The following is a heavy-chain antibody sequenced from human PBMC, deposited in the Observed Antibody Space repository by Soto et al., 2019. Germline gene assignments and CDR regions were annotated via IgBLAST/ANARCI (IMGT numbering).Heavy chain of an antibody. J-gene: IGHJ6*02. D-gene: IGHD4-17*01. Sequence: VQLLESGGGLVQPGGSLRLSCAASGFAFGFYELSWVRQAPGKGLEWVSYISTGGDTIYYADSVKGPFTISRDNARNSLYLQMNSLRAEDTAVYYCTRDGYGDPYYYYGMDVWGQGTTVTVSS. CDR1: GFAFGFYE. CDR3: TRDGYGDPYYYYGMDV. CDR2: ISTGGDTI. V-gene: IGHV3-48*03.